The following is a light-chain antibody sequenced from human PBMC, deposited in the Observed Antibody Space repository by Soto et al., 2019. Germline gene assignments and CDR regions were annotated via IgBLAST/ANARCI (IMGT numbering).Light chain of an antibody. V-gene: IGLV2-14*01. Sequence: QSALTQPDSVSGSPGQSITITGTGSSSAFGAYNYVSWYQQHPGKAPKLLIYHVTDRPSGTSNRFSGSKSGYTSSLTISGRQAEDEADYYCSSYTSRSTLVFGTGTQLTVL. CDR3: SSYTSRSTLV. CDR1: SSAFGAYNY. CDR2: HVT. J-gene: IGLJ1*01.